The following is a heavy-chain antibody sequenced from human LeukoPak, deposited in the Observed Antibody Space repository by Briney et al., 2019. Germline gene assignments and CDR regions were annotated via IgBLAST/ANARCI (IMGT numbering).Heavy chain of an antibody. CDR2: IKSKTDGGTT. CDR1: GFTFSNAW. CDR3: TTVRNCSSTSCFTYYYYYMDV. D-gene: IGHD2-2*01. J-gene: IGHJ6*03. Sequence: GGSLRLSCAASGFTFSNAWMSWVRQAPGKGLEWVGRIKSKTDGGTTDYAAPVKGRFTISRDDSKNTLYLQMNSLKTEDTAVYYCTTVRNCSSTSCFTYYYYYMDVWGKGTTFTVCS. V-gene: IGHV3-15*01.